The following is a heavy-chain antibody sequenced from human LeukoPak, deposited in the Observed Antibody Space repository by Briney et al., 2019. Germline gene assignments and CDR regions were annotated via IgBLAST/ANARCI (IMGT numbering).Heavy chain of an antibody. CDR3: ARTERCSSTSWVSFDP. D-gene: IGHD2-2*01. J-gene: IGHJ5*02. V-gene: IGHV2-70*01. CDR1: GFSLSTSGMC. Sequence: SGPTLVKPTQTLTLTCTFSGFSLSTSGMCVSRIRQPPGKALEWLALIDWDDDKYYSTSLKTRLTISKDTSKNQVVLTMTNTDPVDTATYYCARTERCSSTSWVSFDPWGQGTLVTVSS. CDR2: IDWDDDK.